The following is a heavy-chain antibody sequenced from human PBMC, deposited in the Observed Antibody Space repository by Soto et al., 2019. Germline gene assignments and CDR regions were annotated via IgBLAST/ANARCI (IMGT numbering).Heavy chain of an antibody. CDR2: ISYTGTT. V-gene: IGHV4-31*03. J-gene: IGHJ6*02. Sequence: QVQLQESGPGLVKPSQTLSLTCTVSGGSINTTGHFWSWIRQHPAKGLEWIGYISYTGTTYWNPTLESRVTISIDTSTNQFSLILSSVTAADTAVYYCARDGNGMDVWGPGTTVTVSS. CDR1: GGSINTTGHF. CDR3: ARDGNGMDV.